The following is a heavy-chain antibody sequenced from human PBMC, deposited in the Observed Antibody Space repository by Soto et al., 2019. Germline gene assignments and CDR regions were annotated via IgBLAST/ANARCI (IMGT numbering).Heavy chain of an antibody. CDR1: GFTFSRSA. Sequence: GGSLRLSCAASGFTFSRSAIHWVRQAPGKGQEWVALISSDGSHTSYADSVKGRATISRDNAANTVYLLMNSLRAEDTAIYFCARGPRAPPPHDYGMDVWGQGTTVTVSS. CDR2: ISSDGSHT. J-gene: IGHJ6*02. V-gene: IGHV3-30-3*01. CDR3: ARGPRAPPPHDYGMDV.